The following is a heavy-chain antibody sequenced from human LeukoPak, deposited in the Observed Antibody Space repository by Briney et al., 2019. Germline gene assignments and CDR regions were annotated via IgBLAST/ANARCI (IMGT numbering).Heavy chain of an antibody. D-gene: IGHD3-3*01. J-gene: IGHJ4*02. Sequence: EASVKVSCKASGYTFTGCYMHWVRQAPGQGLEWMGWINPNSGGTNYAQKFQGRVTMTRDTSISTAYMELSRLRSDDTAVYYCARDKRYYDFWSGYSGTAYYFDYWGQGTLVTVSS. CDR2: INPNSGGT. CDR3: ARDKRYYDFWSGYSGTAYYFDY. V-gene: IGHV1-2*02. CDR1: GYTFTGCY.